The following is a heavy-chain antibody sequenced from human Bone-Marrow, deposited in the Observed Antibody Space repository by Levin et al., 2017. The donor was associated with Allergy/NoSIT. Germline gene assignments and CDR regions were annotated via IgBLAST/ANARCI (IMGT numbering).Heavy chain of an antibody. CDR2: INPNSGGT. V-gene: IGHV1-2*04. Sequence: PRASVKVSCKASGYTFTGYYMHWVRQAPGQGLEWMGWINPNSGGTNYAQKFQGWVTMTRDTSISTAYMELSRLRSDDTAVYYCARECHSSSSLCYWGQGTLVTVSS. CDR1: GYTFTGYY. J-gene: IGHJ4*02. CDR3: ARECHSSSSLCY. D-gene: IGHD6-6*01.